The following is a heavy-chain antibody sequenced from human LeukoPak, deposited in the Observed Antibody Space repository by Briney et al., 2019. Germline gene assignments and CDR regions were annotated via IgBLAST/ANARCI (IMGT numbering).Heavy chain of an antibody. J-gene: IGHJ4*02. D-gene: IGHD3-9*01. Sequence: ASVTVSCKASGYTFTGYYMHWVRQAPGQGLEWMGWVNPNSGGTNYAQKFQGRVTMTRDTSISTAYMELSRLRSHDTAVYYCARDGNDILTGYYHPDFEFDYWGQGTLVTVSS. CDR1: GYTFTGYY. CDR3: ARDGNDILTGYYHPDFEFDY. CDR2: VNPNSGGT. V-gene: IGHV1-2*02.